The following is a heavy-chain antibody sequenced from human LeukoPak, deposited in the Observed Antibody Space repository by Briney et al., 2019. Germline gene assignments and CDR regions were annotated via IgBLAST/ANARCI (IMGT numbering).Heavy chain of an antibody. Sequence: GGSLRLSRAASGFTVSSNYMSWVRQAPGKGLEWVSVIYSGGSTYYADSVKGRFTISRDNSKNTLYLQMNSLRAEDTAVYYCARDNRYYDYVWGSYDYGMDVWGQGTTVTVSS. CDR1: GFTVSSNY. CDR3: ARDNRYYDYVWGSYDYGMDV. D-gene: IGHD3-16*01. J-gene: IGHJ6*02. V-gene: IGHV3-53*01. CDR2: IYSGGST.